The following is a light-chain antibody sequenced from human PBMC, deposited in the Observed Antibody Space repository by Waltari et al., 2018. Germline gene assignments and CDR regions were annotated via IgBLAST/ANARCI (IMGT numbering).Light chain of an antibody. CDR1: SSNIGSNF. J-gene: IGLJ2*01. V-gene: IGLV1-47*01. CDR2: RNN. CDR3: AAWDDSLSGVV. Sequence: QSVLTQPPSASGTPGQTVTISCSGSSSNIGSNFVYWYQPLPGTAPKLPIYRNNQRPSGVPDRVSGSKSGTSASLAISGLRSEDEADYYCAAWDDSLSGVVFGGGTKLTVL.